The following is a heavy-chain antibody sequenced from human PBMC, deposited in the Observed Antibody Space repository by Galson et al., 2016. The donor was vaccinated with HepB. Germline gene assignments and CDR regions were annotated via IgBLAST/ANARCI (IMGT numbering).Heavy chain of an antibody. CDR3: ARDSAEMSAYKTNFDH. Sequence: ETLSLTCTVSGFPISSNYYWGWILQPPGKGLEWIGSNYYRGKTFYNPSLNSRVTISITTSNNQFTLKLRSVTAAATAGYYCARDSAEMSAYKTNFDHWGRGTLVTVSS. CDR2: NYYRGKT. V-gene: IGHV4-38-2*02. CDR1: GFPISSNYY. J-gene: IGHJ4*02. D-gene: IGHD1-14*01.